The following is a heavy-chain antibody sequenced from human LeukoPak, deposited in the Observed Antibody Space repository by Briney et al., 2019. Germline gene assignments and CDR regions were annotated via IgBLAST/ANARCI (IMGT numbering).Heavy chain of an antibody. V-gene: IGHV3-30*02. CDR2: IRFDGSDK. Sequence: PGGSLRLSCAASGFTVSSNYMSWVRQAPGKGLEWVAFIRFDGSDKYYADSVKGRFTISRDNSKNTLFLQMNSLRAEDTAVYYCAKDFSVYYHDSRVLDYWGQGTLVTVSS. J-gene: IGHJ4*02. CDR1: GFTVSSNY. D-gene: IGHD3-22*01. CDR3: AKDFSVYYHDSRVLDY.